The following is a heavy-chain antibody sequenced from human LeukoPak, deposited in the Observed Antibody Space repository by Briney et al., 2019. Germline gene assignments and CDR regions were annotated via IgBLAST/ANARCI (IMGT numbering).Heavy chain of an antibody. V-gene: IGHV3-48*01. D-gene: IGHD6-13*01. CDR1: GFTFSSYS. Sequence: GGSLRLSCAASGFTFSSYSMNWVRQAPGKGLEWVSYISSSSSTIYYADYVKGRFTISRDNAKNALYLQMNSLRAEDTAVYYCARERVAAAGKNWFGPWGQGTLVTVSS. J-gene: IGHJ5*02. CDR2: ISSSSSTI. CDR3: ARERVAAAGKNWFGP.